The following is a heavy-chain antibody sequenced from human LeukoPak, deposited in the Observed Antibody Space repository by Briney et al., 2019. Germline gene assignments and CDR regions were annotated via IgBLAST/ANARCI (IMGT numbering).Heavy chain of an antibody. CDR1: GGTFSSYA. CDR2: VIPIFGTA. V-gene: IGHV1-69*05. D-gene: IGHD3-9*01. J-gene: IGHJ4*02. CDR3: FLYYDILTGYYIGY. Sequence: ASVKVSCKASGGTFSSYAISWVRQAPGQGLEWMGGVIPIFGTANYAQKFQGRVTMTRDTSISTAYMELSRLRSDDTAVYYCFLYYDILTGYYIGYWGQGTLVTVSS.